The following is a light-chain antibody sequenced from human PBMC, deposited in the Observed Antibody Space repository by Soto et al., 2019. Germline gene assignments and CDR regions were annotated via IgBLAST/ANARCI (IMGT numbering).Light chain of an antibody. CDR2: DVS. V-gene: IGKV1-5*01. Sequence: IQMTQSPSTLSASVGDRGTITCRASQSISSWLAWYQQKPGKDPKILIYDVSSLESGVQSRFRGSGSGTEFTLTINSLQPDDVAIYYCQQYNTFWTLGKGNKVDIK. CDR1: QSISSW. J-gene: IGKJ1*01. CDR3: QQYNTFWT.